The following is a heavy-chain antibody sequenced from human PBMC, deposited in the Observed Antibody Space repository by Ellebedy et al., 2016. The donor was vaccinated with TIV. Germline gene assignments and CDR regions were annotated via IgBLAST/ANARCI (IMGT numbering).Heavy chain of an antibody. V-gene: IGHV3-7*01. D-gene: IGHD6-19*01. CDR3: AREGDSQWLVYYFDY. Sequence: PGGSLRLSCAASGFTFSSYWMSWVRQAPGKGLEWVANIKQDGSEKYYVDSVKGRFTISRDNAKNSLYLQMNSLRAEDTAVYYCAREGDSQWLVYYFDYWGQGTLVTVSS. CDR1: GFTFSSYW. CDR2: IKQDGSEK. J-gene: IGHJ4*02.